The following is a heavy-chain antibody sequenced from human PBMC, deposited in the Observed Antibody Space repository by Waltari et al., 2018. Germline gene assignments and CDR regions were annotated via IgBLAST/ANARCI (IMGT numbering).Heavy chain of an antibody. CDR2: IYYNGST. CDR3: ARRAWGSGWSY. CDR1: GGSLSSSINSY. Sequence: QLQLPESGPGLVKPSENLSLTCTVSGGSLSSSINSYWGWIRQPPGKGLEWIGSIYYNGSTYYNPSLKSRVTISVDTSKNQFSLKLSSVTAADTVVYYCARRAWGSGWSYWGQGTLVAVSS. D-gene: IGHD6-19*01. J-gene: IGHJ4*02. V-gene: IGHV4-39*01.